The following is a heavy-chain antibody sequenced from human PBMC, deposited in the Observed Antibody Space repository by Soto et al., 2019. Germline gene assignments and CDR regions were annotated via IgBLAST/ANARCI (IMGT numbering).Heavy chain of an antibody. D-gene: IGHD2-8*02. CDR2: INHSGST. CDR3: ARDKITGLFDY. CDR1: GGSFSGYC. Sequence: PSETLSLTCAVDGGSFSGYCLTWIRQPPGTGLEWIGEINHSGSTNYNPSLKSRVTISVDTSKNQFSLKLTSVTAADTAVYYCARDKITGLFDYWGQGTLVTVSS. V-gene: IGHV4-34*01. J-gene: IGHJ4*02.